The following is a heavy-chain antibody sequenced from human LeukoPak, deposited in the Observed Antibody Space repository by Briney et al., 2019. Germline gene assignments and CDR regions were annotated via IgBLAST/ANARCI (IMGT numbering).Heavy chain of an antibody. CDR1: GLSFNDDY. Sequence: GGSLRLSCAAAAGLSFNDDYMSWIRQAPGKRLEWISYISVSGSHTNYADSVNGRFTISRDNGKNSLVLRMDSLRAEDPALYYRVSSSDYDSGGPPRDYWGQGTLVIVSS. V-gene: IGHV3-11*03. J-gene: IGHJ4*02. CDR2: ISVSGSHT. D-gene: IGHD3-22*01. CDR3: VSSSDYDSGGPPRDY.